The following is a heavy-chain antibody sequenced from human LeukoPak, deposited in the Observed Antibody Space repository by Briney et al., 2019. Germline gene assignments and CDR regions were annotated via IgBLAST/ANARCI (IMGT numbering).Heavy chain of an antibody. Sequence: GGSLRLSSAASGFTFSHYAMHWVRRAPGKGLEWITFVSAEGDRRYYADSVKGRFTISRDDSKNTLYLQMNSLRPEDSALYYCVRDLSGHYSFDHWGQGALVTVSS. J-gene: IGHJ4*02. CDR1: GFTFSHYA. V-gene: IGHV3-30*04. D-gene: IGHD4-17*01. CDR3: VRDLSGHYSFDH. CDR2: VSAEGDRR.